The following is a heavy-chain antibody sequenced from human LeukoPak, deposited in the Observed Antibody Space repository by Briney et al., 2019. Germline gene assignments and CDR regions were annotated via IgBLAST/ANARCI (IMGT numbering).Heavy chain of an antibody. CDR3: ARSDGSGSYYHFDY. CDR2: IYYSGST. V-gene: IGHV4-61*05. D-gene: IGHD3-10*01. CDR1: GGSIGGSNYY. J-gene: IGHJ4*02. Sequence: PSETLSLTCTVSGGSIGGSNYYWGWIRQPPGKGLEWIGYIYYSGSTNYNPSLKSRVTISVDTSKNQFSLKLSSVTAADTAVYYCARSDGSGSYYHFDYWGQGTLVTVSS.